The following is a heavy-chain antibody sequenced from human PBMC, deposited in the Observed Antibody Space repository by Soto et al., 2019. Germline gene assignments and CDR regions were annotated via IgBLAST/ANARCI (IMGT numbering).Heavy chain of an antibody. CDR3: ARGVRDSWRGFPTDNVLDL. CDR2: IHVSGST. J-gene: IGHJ5*02. CDR1: GGSISCFC. Sequence: KPSETLSLTCIVSGGSISCFCLSWSRQPPGQGLEWIGNIHVSGSTNYNPALASRVSISVATYTNEFPLKLSSVTAADTAVYYFARGVRDSWRGFPTDNVLDLWGQGALVTVSS. V-gene: IGHV4-59*03. D-gene: IGHD1-26*01.